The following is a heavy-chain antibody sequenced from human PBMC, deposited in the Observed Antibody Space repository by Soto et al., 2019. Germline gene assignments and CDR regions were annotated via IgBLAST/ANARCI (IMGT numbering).Heavy chain of an antibody. CDR1: GYTFTTYG. CDR2: ISTYNDNT. CDR3: ARENYGDYAY. V-gene: IGHV1-18*01. D-gene: IGHD4-17*01. J-gene: IGHJ4*02. Sequence: QVQLVQSGAEVKKPGASVKVSCKASGYTFTTYGISWVRQAPGQGLEWMGWISTYNDNTNYAQKLQGTVTMTTDTSPSTDYMELRSLRSDATAVYYCARENYGDYAYWGQGTLVTVSS.